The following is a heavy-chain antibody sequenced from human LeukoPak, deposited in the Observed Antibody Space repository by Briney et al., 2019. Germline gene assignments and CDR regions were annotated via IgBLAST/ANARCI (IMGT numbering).Heavy chain of an antibody. D-gene: IGHD6-19*01. J-gene: IGHJ4*02. CDR1: GGSVSSGSYY. CDR3: AMAVAGNIDY. CDR2: MYYSGNT. Sequence: SETLSLTCTVSGGSVSSGSYYWSWIRQPPGKGLEWIGYMYYSGNTNYNPSLKSRVAISADTSKNQFSLNLSSVTAADTAVYYCAMAVAGNIDYWGQGTLVTVSS. V-gene: IGHV4-61*01.